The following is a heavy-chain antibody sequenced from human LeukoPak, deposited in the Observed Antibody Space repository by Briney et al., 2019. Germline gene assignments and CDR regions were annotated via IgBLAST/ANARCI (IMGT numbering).Heavy chain of an antibody. CDR1: GGSISSGDYY. J-gene: IGHJ4*02. Sequence: SGTLSLTCTVSGGSISSGDYYWSWIRQPPGKGLEWIGCIGNNGGTHYNPSLKSRVTITVDTTKNMFSLKVSSVTAADAPVYYWASGRSSSLYSFDYWGQGTLVTVSS. D-gene: IGHD6-13*01. V-gene: IGHV4-30-4*01. CDR2: IGNNGGT. CDR3: ASGRSSSLYSFDY.